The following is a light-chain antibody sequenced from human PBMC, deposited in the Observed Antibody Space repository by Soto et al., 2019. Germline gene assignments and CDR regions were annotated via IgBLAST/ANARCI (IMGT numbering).Light chain of an antibody. J-gene: IGLJ3*02. CDR3: CSYAGSRV. CDR1: SSDVGRYNL. V-gene: IGLV2-23*01. Sequence: QSALTQPASVSGSPGQSITIYCTGTSSDVGRYNLVSWYQQHPGKAPKLMIYEGSKRPSGVSNRFSGSKSGNTASLTISGLHAEDEADYYCCSYAGSRVFGGGTKLTVL. CDR2: EGS.